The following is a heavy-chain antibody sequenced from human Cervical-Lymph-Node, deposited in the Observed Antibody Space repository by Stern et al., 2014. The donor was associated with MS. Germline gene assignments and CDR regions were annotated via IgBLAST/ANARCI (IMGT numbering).Heavy chain of an antibody. Sequence: VQLEESGAEVKKPGASVKVSCKTSGYTFAGKYIPWVRQAPGKGLEWMGRINPNSGGTNYAQKFQGRVTMTRDTSITTASMELSRLRFDDTAIYYCARERGRAGPAMADYWGQGTLVTVSS. V-gene: IGHV1-2*06. D-gene: IGHD5-18*01. J-gene: IGHJ4*02. CDR1: GYTFAGKY. CDR2: INPNSGGT. CDR3: ARERGRAGPAMADY.